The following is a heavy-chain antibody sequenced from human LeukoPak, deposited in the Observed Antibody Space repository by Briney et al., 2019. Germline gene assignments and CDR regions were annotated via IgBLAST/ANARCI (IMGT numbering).Heavy chain of an antibody. J-gene: IGHJ6*03. V-gene: IGHV3-23*01. D-gene: IGHD6-19*01. CDR3: TKELHVAVAVADYYYFYMDV. CDR1: GFAFSSFA. Sequence: GGSLRLSCAASGFAFSSFAMGWVRQSPGKGPEWLSTINGGGNTTFYSDSVKGRFTISRGNSKNTLYLHMDSLRPDDTAIYYCTKELHVAVAVADYYYFYMDVWGRGTAVTVSS. CDR2: INGGGNTT.